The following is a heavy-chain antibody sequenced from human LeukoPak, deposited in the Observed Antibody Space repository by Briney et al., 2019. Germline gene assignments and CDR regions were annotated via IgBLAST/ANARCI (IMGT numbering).Heavy chain of an antibody. V-gene: IGHV1-8*01. CDR2: MNPNGGNT. CDR3: ARGSDCSSTSCFFYYYYGMDV. D-gene: IGHD2-2*01. Sequence: ASVKVSCKASGYTFTSYDINWVRQATGQGLEWMGWMNPNGGNTGYAQKFQGRVTMTRNTSISTAYMELSSLRSEDTAVYYCARGSDCSSTSCFFYYYYGMDVWGQGTTVTVSS. CDR1: GYTFTSYD. J-gene: IGHJ6*02.